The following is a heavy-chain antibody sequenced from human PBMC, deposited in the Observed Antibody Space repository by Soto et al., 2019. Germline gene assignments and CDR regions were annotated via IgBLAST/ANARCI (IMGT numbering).Heavy chain of an antibody. Sequence: EVQLLESGGALVQPGGSLRLSCAASGFTFSNHAMNWVRQAPGKGLEWVSTISDSGSTYYADSVKGRFTISRDNSKNTLYLQMNSLIAEDTAVYYCARDPGGHYCTSTSCLYFFDRWGQGTLVIVSS. V-gene: IGHV3-23*01. CDR3: ARDPGGHYCTSTSCLYFFDR. CDR2: ISDSGST. D-gene: IGHD2-2*01. CDR1: GFTFSNHA. J-gene: IGHJ4*02.